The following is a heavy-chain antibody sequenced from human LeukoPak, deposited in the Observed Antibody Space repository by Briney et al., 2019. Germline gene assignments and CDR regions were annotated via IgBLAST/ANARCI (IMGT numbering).Heavy chain of an antibody. V-gene: IGHV3-23*01. CDR3: AKETNYYHSGSYWEHIQH. J-gene: IGHJ1*01. CDR2: IVGSGGST. D-gene: IGHD3-10*01. CDR1: GFTFSSYA. Sequence: GGSLRLSCAASGFTFSSYAISWVRQAPGKGLEWVSTIVGSGGSTYYADPVKGRFTISRDNSKNTLYLQMNSLRAEDTAVYYCAKETNYYHSGSYWEHIQHWGQGTLVTVSS.